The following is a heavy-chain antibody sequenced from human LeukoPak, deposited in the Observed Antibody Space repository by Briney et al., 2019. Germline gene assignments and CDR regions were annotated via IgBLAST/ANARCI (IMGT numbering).Heavy chain of an antibody. CDR2: MNPNSGNT. V-gene: IGHV1-8*01. D-gene: IGHD2-2*01. CDR3: ARGLEGAPSQPLDY. J-gene: IGHJ4*02. Sequence: ASVKVSCKASGYTFTSYDINWVRQATGQGLEWMGWMNPNSGNTGYAQKFQGRVTMTRNTSISTAYMELSSLRSEDTAAYYCARGLEGAPSQPLDYWGQGTLVTVSS. CDR1: GYTFTSYD.